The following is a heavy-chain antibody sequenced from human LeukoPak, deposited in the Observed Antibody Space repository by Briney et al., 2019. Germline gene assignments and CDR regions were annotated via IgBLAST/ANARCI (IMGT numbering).Heavy chain of an antibody. CDR2: ISAYNGNT. Sequence: ASVKVSCKASGYTFTIYGITWVRQAPGQGLEWMGWISAYNGNTNYARNLQGRVTMTTDTSTSTAYMELRSLRSDDTAVYYCARDGRRGRNPPRPYYYGSGSSSFDYWGQGTLVTVSS. CDR3: ARDGRRGRNPPRPYYYGSGSSSFDY. D-gene: IGHD3-10*01. V-gene: IGHV1-18*01. J-gene: IGHJ4*02. CDR1: GYTFTIYG.